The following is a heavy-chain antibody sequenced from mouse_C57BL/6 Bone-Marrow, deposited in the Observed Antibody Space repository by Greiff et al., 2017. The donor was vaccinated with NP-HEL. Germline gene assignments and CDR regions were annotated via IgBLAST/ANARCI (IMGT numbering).Heavy chain of an antibody. J-gene: IGHJ1*03. CDR1: GFNIKNTY. D-gene: IGHD2-14*01. CDR3: ARRGKTWYVHFDV. V-gene: IGHV14-3*01. CDR2: IDPANGNT. Sequence: VQLKESVAELVRPGASVKLSCTASGFNIKNTYMHWVKQRPEQGLEWIGRIDPANGNTKYAPKFQGKATITADTSSNTAYLQLSSLTSEDTAIYYCARRGKTWYVHFDVWGTGTTVTVSS.